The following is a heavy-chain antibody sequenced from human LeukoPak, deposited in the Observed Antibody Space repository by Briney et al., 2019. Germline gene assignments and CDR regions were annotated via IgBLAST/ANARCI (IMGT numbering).Heavy chain of an antibody. CDR3: PKERQAHMASYYGMAV. J-gene: IGHJ6*02. Sequence: PGGSLRLSCAASGFTFDGYAMHWVRQAPGKGLEWVSGGSWYSGRIGYADSVKGRFTIYRDNAKNSRYLQMNRLGAEDTALYYCPKERQAHMASYYGMAVWGQGTTVTVSS. CDR1: GFTFDGYA. D-gene: IGHD1-1*01. CDR2: GSWYSGRI. V-gene: IGHV3-9*01.